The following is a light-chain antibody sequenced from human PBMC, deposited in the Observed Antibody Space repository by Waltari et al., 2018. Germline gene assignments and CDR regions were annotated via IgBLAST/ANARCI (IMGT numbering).Light chain of an antibody. V-gene: IGLV3-21*01. Sequence: SYVLTQPPSVSVAPGESARITCGGNNIGTKSVPLYQQKPGQAPVLVIYSDSDRPSGIPERFSGANSGNTATLTISRVEAGDEADYYCQVWEISRDHYVVGSGTEVTVL. CDR2: SDS. CDR3: QVWEISRDHYV. J-gene: IGLJ1*01. CDR1: NIGTKS.